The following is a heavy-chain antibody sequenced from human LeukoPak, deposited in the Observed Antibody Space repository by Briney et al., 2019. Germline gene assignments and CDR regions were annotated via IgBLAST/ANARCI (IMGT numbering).Heavy chain of an antibody. Sequence: GGSLRLSCAASGFIFSTYAMHWVRQTPGKGLQWVSSIKSGGGTDYADSVKGRFTISRDNSKNTLYLQMNSLRAEDTSIYYCTKVRPPPGSGWYGGDDYWGQGTLVTVSS. D-gene: IGHD6-19*01. CDR3: TKVRPPPGSGWYGGDDY. CDR2: IKSGGGT. CDR1: GFIFSTYA. J-gene: IGHJ4*02. V-gene: IGHV3-23*01.